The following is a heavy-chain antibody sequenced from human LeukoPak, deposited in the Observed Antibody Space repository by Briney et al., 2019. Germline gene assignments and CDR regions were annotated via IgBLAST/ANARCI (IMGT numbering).Heavy chain of an antibody. Sequence: GGSLRLSCAASGFDFSSNWMHWVRHAPGQGLVWVSRIKGDGISTNYADSVKGRFTISRDNSKNALYLQMNSLRAEDTAVYYCARDVGRPGYYFDYWGRGTLVTVSS. CDR2: IKGDGIST. D-gene: IGHD6-6*01. J-gene: IGHJ4*02. CDR3: ARDVGRPGYYFDY. CDR1: GFDFSSNW. V-gene: IGHV3-74*01.